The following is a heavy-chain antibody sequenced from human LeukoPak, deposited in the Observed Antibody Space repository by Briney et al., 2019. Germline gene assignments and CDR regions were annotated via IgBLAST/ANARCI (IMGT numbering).Heavy chain of an antibody. D-gene: IGHD3-22*01. Sequence: SETLSLTCTVSGGSISSYYWNWIRQPPGKGLEWIGYIYYSGSTNYNPSLKSRVTISVDTSKNQFSLRLSSVTAADTAVYFCARGPYSYDSSGAFDIWGQGTMVTISS. V-gene: IGHV4-59*08. J-gene: IGHJ3*02. CDR3: ARGPYSYDSSGAFDI. CDR2: IYYSGST. CDR1: GGSISSYY.